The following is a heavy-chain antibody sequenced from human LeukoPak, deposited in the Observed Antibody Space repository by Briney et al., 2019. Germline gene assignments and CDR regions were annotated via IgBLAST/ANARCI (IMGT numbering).Heavy chain of an antibody. V-gene: IGHV3-30*02. Sequence: GGSLRLSCAASGFSFASYDIHWVRQAPGKGLEWATFIESDGSKEYYADSVKGRFTISRDNSKNTVYVQMKSLRPEDTAVYYCAKEGSGWYYLDYWGQGAVVTVSS. CDR1: GFSFASYD. CDR2: IESDGSKE. CDR3: AKEGSGWYYLDY. J-gene: IGHJ4*02. D-gene: IGHD6-19*01.